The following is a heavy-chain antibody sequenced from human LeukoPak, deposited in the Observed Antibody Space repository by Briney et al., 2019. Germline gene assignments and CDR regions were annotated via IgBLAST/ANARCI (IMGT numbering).Heavy chain of an antibody. V-gene: IGHV4-39*02. CDR3: AREGKILTGYYEGGYYFDY. CDR1: GGSISSSSYY. CDR2: IYYSGST. J-gene: IGHJ4*02. D-gene: IGHD3-9*01. Sequence: SETLSLTCTVSGGSISSSSYYWGWIRQPPGKGLEWIGSIYYSGSTYYNPSLKSRVTISVDTSKNQFSLKLSSVTAADTAVYYCAREGKILTGYYEGGYYFDYWGQGTLVTVSS.